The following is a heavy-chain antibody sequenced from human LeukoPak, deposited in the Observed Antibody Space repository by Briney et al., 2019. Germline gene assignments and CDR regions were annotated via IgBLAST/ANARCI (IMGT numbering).Heavy chain of an antibody. CDR3: ARPDTAMVTNAFDI. V-gene: IGHV1-69*04. J-gene: IGHJ3*02. Sequence: SVKVSCKASGGTFSSYAISWVRPAPGQGLEWMGRIIPILGIANYAQKFQGRVTITADKSTSTAYMGLSSLRSEDTAVYYCARPDTAMVTNAFDIWGQGTMVTVSS. CDR1: GGTFSSYA. CDR2: IIPILGIA. D-gene: IGHD5-18*01.